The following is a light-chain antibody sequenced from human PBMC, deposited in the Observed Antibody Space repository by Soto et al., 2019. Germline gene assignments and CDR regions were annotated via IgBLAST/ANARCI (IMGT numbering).Light chain of an antibody. J-gene: IGKJ4*01. CDR1: ESVTNN. CDR2: HAI. Sequence: EIVMTQSPATLSVSPGERVTLSCRASESVTNNVAWYQQKPGQAPRLLIYHAITRATGIPARFSGSGSGTDLTLTISSLQSEDFAIYYCQQYNNWPITFGGGTKVEI. V-gene: IGKV3-15*01. CDR3: QQYNNWPIT.